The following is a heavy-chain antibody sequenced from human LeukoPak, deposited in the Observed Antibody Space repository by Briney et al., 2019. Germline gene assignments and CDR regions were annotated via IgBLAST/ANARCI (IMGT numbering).Heavy chain of an antibody. D-gene: IGHD2-2*01. J-gene: IGHJ6*03. Sequence: PSKTLSLTCTASGGSISSTDSYWSWIRQPPGKGLEWIGSIHYSGNTYYNSSLKSRVTISVDTSKNQFSLSLTSVTAADTAVYYCARASHYYMDVWGQGTTFSVSS. CDR3: ARASHYYMDV. V-gene: IGHV4-39*07. CDR1: GGSISSTDSY. CDR2: IHYSGNT.